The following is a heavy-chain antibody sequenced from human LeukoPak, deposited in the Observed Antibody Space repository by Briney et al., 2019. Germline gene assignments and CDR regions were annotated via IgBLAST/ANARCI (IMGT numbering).Heavy chain of an antibody. D-gene: IGHD6-13*01. V-gene: IGHV4-39*01. CDR1: GGSMSSSSYY. J-gene: IGHJ6*03. CDR2: IYYSEST. Sequence: SETLSLTCTVSGGSMSSSSYYWGWIRQPPGKGLEWIGSIYYSESTYQNPSLKSRVTISVDTSKNQFSLKLSSVTAADTAVYYCARGMGSSWPYYYYYYMDVWGKGTTVTISS. CDR3: ARGMGSSWPYYYYYYMDV.